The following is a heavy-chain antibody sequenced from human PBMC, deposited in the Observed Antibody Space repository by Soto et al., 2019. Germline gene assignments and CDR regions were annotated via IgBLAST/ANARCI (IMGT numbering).Heavy chain of an antibody. J-gene: IGHJ4*02. CDR3: GTLIKTYYDDSSGYSQDY. CDR2: ISPRSSYI. V-gene: IGHV3-21*01. Sequence: GGSLRLSCAASRFTFSDYSLNWVRQAPGTGLEWVSSISPRSSYIHSADSVKGRFIISRDDAENALYLQMNSLRAEDTAVYYCGTLIKTYYDDSSGYSQDYWGQGTLVTVSS. D-gene: IGHD3-22*01. CDR1: RFTFSDYS.